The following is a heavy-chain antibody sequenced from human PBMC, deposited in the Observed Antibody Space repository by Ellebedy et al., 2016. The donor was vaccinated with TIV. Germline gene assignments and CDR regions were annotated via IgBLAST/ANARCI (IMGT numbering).Heavy chain of an antibody. CDR3: ASGVPYGLDV. D-gene: IGHD2-8*01. CDR2: IYADGTT. V-gene: IGHV3-53*01. CDR1: GFNVSRKY. J-gene: IGHJ6*02. Sequence: GGSLRLXXAASGFNVSRKYTSWVRPAPGKGLEWVSLIYADGTLIYADGTTYYADSLQGRFTISRDTSKNTLYLQMNGLRADDTAVYFCASGVPYGLDVWGQGTTVTVSS.